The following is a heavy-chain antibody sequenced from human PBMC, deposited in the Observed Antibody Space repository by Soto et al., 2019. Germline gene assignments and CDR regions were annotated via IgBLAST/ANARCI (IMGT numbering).Heavy chain of an antibody. CDR3: ARDFSPDDAFDI. J-gene: IGHJ3*02. V-gene: IGHV1-2*04. CDR2: INPNSGGT. CDR1: GGTFSNDA. Sequence: ASVKVSCKTSGGTFSNDAISWVRQAPGQGLEWMGWINPNSGGTNYAQKFQGWVTMTRDTSISTAYMELSRLRSDDTAVYYCARDFSPDDAFDIWGQGTMVTVSS.